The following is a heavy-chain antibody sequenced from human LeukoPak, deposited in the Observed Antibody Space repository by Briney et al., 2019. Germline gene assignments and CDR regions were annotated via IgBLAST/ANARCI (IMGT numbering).Heavy chain of an antibody. CDR2: IIPIFGTT. CDR3: ASQNYYDSSGYYYDAFDI. Sequence: SVKVSCKASGGTFSSYSISWVRQAPGQGLEWMGGIIPIFGTTSCAQKFQGRVTITADKSTSTAYMELSSLRSEDTAVFYCASQNYYDSSGYYYDAFDIWGQGTMVTVSS. J-gene: IGHJ3*02. CDR1: GGTFSSYS. D-gene: IGHD3-22*01. V-gene: IGHV1-69*06.